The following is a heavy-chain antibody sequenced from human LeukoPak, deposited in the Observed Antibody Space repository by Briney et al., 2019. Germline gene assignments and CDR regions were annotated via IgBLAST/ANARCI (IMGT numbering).Heavy chain of an antibody. CDR1: GGTFSSYA. D-gene: IGHD5-12*01. CDR3: ARRGSKYYFDY. V-gene: IGHV1-69*04. CDR2: IIPILGIA. J-gene: IGHJ4*02. Sequence: SVKVSCKASGGTFSSYATSWVRQAPGQGLEWMGRIIPILGIANYAQKFQGRVTITADKSTSTAYMELSSLRSEDTAVYYCARRGSKYYFDYWGQGTLVTVSS.